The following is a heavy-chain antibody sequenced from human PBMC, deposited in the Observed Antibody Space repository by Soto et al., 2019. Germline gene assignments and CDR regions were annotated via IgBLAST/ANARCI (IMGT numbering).Heavy chain of an antibody. D-gene: IGHD3-10*01. V-gene: IGHV4-34*01. CDR3: AASRSWWKWNSGSVFDI. CDR2: IHYSGRT. J-gene: IGHJ3*02. Sequence: QVQLQQWGAGLLKPSETLSLTCGVSGGSFSGYYWTWIRQPPGKGLEWIGEIHYSGRTNYNPSLQSRVNISVDTSKNQCSLRRSFVTAADTAVYYCAASRSWWKWNSGSVFDICGQGTMVTVAP. CDR1: GGSFSGYY.